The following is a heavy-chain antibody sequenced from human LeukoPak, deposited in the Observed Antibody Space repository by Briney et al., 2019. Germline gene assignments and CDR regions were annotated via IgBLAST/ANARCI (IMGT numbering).Heavy chain of an antibody. CDR1: GYTFTSYD. CDR3: ARAGYCSSTSCKRAGTYYYYYMDV. J-gene: IGHJ6*03. V-gene: IGHV1-8*01. Sequence: ASVKVSCKASGYTFTSYDINWVRQATGQGLEWMGWMNPNSGNTGYAQKFQGRVTMTRNTSISTAYMELSSLRSEDTAVYYCARAGYCSSTSCKRAGTYYYYYMDVWGKGTTVTVSS. CDR2: MNPNSGNT. D-gene: IGHD2-2*03.